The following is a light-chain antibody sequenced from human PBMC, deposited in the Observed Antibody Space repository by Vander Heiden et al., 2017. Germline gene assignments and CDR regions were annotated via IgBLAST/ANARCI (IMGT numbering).Light chain of an antibody. Sequence: DIQITQSPSTLSASVGDRVTITCPASQSISSWLAWYQQKPGKAPKLLIYKASSLESGVPSRCSCSGSGTEFTLTISSLQPADFATYYCQQYNSYWTFGQGTKVEIK. J-gene: IGKJ1*01. V-gene: IGKV1-5*03. CDR2: KAS. CDR3: QQYNSYWT. CDR1: QSISSW.